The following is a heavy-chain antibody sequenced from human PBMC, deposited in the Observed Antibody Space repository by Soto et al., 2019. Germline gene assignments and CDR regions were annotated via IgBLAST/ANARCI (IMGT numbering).Heavy chain of an antibody. CDR3: AKGTTRSYYYYYMDV. V-gene: IGHV3-74*01. J-gene: IGHJ6*03. CDR2: INSDGSTT. Sequence: GGSLRLSCAASGFTFSSYWMHWVRQAPGKGLVWVSRINSDGSTTTYADSVKGRFTISRDNAKNTLYLQMNSLRAEDTAVYYCAKGTTRSYYYYYMDVWGKGTTVTVSS. D-gene: IGHD1-1*01. CDR1: GFTFSSYW.